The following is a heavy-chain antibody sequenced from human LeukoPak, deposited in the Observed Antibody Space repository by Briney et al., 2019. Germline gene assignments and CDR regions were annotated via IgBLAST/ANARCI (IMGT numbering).Heavy chain of an antibody. CDR3: ARDRSPDFWSGDYRDAFDI. D-gene: IGHD3-3*01. CDR1: GYTFSSYG. CDR2: ISGYNGST. Sequence: GASVKVFCKASGYTFSSYGISWVRQAPGQGLEWMGWISGYNGSTNSAQKLQGRVSMTTDTSTSTAYVELRSLRSDDTAVYYCARDRSPDFWSGDYRDAFDIWGQGTMVTVSS. J-gene: IGHJ3*02. V-gene: IGHV1-18*01.